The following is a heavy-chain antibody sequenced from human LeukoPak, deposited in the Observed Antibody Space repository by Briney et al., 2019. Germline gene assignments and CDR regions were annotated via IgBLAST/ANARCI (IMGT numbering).Heavy chain of an antibody. D-gene: IGHD3-22*01. Sequence: GRSLRVSCAASGFTFSSYAMHWVRQAPGKGLEWVAVISYDGSNKYYADSVKGRFTISRDNSKNTLYLQMNSLRAEDTAVYYCARDLGYDSSGYFSPDFWGQGTLVTVSS. V-gene: IGHV3-30*04. CDR2: ISYDGSNK. CDR3: ARDLGYDSSGYFSPDF. J-gene: IGHJ4*02. CDR1: GFTFSSYA.